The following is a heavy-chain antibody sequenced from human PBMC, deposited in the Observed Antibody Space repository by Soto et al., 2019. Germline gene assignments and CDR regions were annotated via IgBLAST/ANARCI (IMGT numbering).Heavy chain of an antibody. CDR3: ARGSWFGDLGNFDYGLAV. V-gene: IGHV1-8*01. J-gene: IGHJ6*02. CDR1: GYTLTSYD. Sequence: QVQLVQTGAEVKKPGASVKVSCKASGYTLTSYDINWVRQATGQGLEWMGWMNPNSGDRGVAQKFQGRLTMTGNTSISTAYMELRSLRSEDTAVYYCARGSWFGDLGNFDYGLAVWGQGTTVTVSS. CDR2: MNPNSGDR. D-gene: IGHD3-10*01.